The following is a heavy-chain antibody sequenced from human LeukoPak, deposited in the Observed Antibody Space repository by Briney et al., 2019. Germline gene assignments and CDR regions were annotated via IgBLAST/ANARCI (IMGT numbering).Heavy chain of an antibody. D-gene: IGHD6-19*01. V-gene: IGHV1-18*01. CDR2: ISAYNGNT. J-gene: IGHJ4*02. CDR1: GYTFTIYG. Sequence: ASVKVSCKASGYTFTIYGISWVRQAPGQGLEWMGWISAYNGNTDYAQKLQGRVTMTTDTSTSTAYMELRSLRSDDTAVYYCAMYSSGPVFFDYWGQGTLVTVSS. CDR3: AMYSSGPVFFDY.